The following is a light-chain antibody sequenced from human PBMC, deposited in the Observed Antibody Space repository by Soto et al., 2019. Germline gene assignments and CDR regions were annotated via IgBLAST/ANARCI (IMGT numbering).Light chain of an antibody. V-gene: IGKV3-20*01. CDR1: QSVSSSY. Sequence: EIVLTQSPGTLSLSPGERATLSCRASQSVSSSYLAWYQQKPGQAPRLLIYSASGRATGIPDRFSGSVSGTDFTLTISRLEPEDFAVYYCQQYGSSPPVTFGQGTRLEIK. CDR2: SAS. CDR3: QQYGSSPPVT. J-gene: IGKJ5*01.